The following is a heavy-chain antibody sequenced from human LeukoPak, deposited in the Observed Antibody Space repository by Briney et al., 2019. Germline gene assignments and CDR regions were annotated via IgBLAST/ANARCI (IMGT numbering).Heavy chain of an antibody. J-gene: IGHJ4*02. D-gene: IGHD1-1*01. V-gene: IGHV1-46*01. CDR2: INPLTGTA. CDR1: GYTFIDHF. CDR3: ARVERLIAASGRGAFDY. Sequence: ASVTVSCKASGYTFIDHFVHWVRQAPGQGLEWMGIINPLTGTATYAQKFQGRISMTRDTSTGTVHMELSSLRSEDTALYYCARVERLIAASGRGAFDYWGQGTLVTVSS.